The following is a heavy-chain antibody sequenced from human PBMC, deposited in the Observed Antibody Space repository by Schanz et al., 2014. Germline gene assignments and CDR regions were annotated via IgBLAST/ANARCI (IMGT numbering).Heavy chain of an antibody. J-gene: IGHJ4*02. V-gene: IGHV3-11*06. Sequence: VQLLESGGGLVQPGGSLRLSCAASGFTFSDYYMSWIRQAPGKGLEWVSYVSRSTPDIYYADSVKGRFTMSRDNAKNSVFLQMNSLRAEDTAVYYCVRDSFFAFDYWGQGTLVTVSS. CDR1: GFTFSDYY. CDR2: VSRSTPDI. D-gene: IGHD3-3*01. CDR3: VRDSFFAFDY.